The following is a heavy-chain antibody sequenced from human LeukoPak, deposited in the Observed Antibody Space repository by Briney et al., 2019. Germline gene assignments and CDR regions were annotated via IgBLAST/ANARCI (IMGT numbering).Heavy chain of an antibody. CDR1: GGTFNTYG. Sequence: SVKVSCKASGGTFNTYGFSWVRQAPGRGLEWLAMIIPIFGAPNCAQKFQGRVTITTDESASTAYMELSSLTSDDSAVYYCARARGGPAYYFDYWGQGTLVTVSS. J-gene: IGHJ4*02. CDR3: ARARGGPAYYFDY. V-gene: IGHV1-69*05. CDR2: IIPIFGAP. D-gene: IGHD3-10*01.